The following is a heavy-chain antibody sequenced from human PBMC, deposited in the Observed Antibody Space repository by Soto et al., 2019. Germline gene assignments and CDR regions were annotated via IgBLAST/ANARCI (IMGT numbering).Heavy chain of an antibody. V-gene: IGHV4-34*01. J-gene: IGHJ6*02. CDR2: INHSGST. D-gene: IGHD6-13*01. CDR3: ARLQLVNSVGLYYYGMDV. CDR1: GGSFSGYY. Sequence: PSETLSLTCAVYGGSFSGYYWSWIRQPPGKGLEWIGEINHSGSTNYNPSLKSRVTISVDTSKNQFSLKLSSVTAADTAVYYCARLQLVNSVGLYYYGMDVWGQGTMVTVSS.